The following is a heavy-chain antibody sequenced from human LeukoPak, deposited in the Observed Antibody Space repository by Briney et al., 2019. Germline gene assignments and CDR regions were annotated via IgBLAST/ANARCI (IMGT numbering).Heavy chain of an antibody. D-gene: IGHD2-21*02. V-gene: IGHV1-69*05. CDR1: GDTFNTYA. CDR2: IIPIFGTA. J-gene: IGHJ3*02. CDR3: ARDKVGTAIAFDI. Sequence: SVKVSCKASGDTFNTYAISWVRQAPGQGLEWMGRIIPIFGTANYAQKFQGRVTITTDESTSTAYMELSSLRPEDTAVYYCARDKVGTAIAFDIWGQGTMVTVSS.